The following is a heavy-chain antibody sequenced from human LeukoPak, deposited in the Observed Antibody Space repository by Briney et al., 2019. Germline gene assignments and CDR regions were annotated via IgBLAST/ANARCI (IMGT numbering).Heavy chain of an antibody. Sequence: PGGSLRLSCAASGFTFSSYAMHWVRQAPGKGLEWVAVISYDGSNKYYADSAKGRFTISRDNSKNTLYLQMNSLRAEDTAVYYCARVATTAVPPDYWGQGTLVTVSS. CDR1: GFTFSSYA. D-gene: IGHD2-21*02. J-gene: IGHJ4*02. CDR3: ARVATTAVPPDY. CDR2: ISYDGSNK. V-gene: IGHV3-30-3*01.